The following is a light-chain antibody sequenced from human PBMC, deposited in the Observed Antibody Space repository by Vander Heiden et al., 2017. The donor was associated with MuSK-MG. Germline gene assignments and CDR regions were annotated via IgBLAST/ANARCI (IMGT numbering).Light chain of an antibody. V-gene: IGKV2-30*01. CDR3: MQNTHWPFT. Sequence: VMSQSPLSLSVSLGQSAPISCGSNQSLAYSEGHTFLTWFSQRPGQSTRHRIYKVSNRDTGVPDKVSGSGSGNGFTLTLRKVETDDVGHYYCMQNTHWPFTFGPGTRVDLK. CDR2: KVS. J-gene: IGKJ3*01. CDR1: QSLAYSEGHTF.